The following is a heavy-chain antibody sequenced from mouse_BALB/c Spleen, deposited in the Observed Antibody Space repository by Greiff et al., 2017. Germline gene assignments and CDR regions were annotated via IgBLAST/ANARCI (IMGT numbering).Heavy chain of an antibody. CDR3: ARRRYYGSSSDWYFDV. Sequence: QVQLKESGPELVKPGASVKMSCKASGYTFTDYVISWVKQRTGQGLEWIGEIYPGSGSTYYNEKFKGKATLTADKSSNTAYMQLSSLTSEDSAVYFCARRRYYGSSSDWYFDVWGAGTTVTVSS. CDR1: GYTFTDYV. V-gene: IGHV1-77*01. D-gene: IGHD1-1*01. CDR2: IYPGSGST. J-gene: IGHJ1*01.